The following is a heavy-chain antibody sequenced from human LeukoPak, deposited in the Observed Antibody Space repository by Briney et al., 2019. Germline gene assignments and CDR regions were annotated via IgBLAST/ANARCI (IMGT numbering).Heavy chain of an antibody. Sequence: ASVKVSCKASGGTFSSYAISWVRQAPGQGLEWMGGIIPIFGTANYAQKFQGRVTITADESTSTAYMELSSLRSEDTAMYYCARDFGHNNNWYFDYWGQGTLVTVSS. J-gene: IGHJ4*02. D-gene: IGHD1/OR15-1a*01. CDR1: GGTFSSYA. CDR2: IIPIFGTA. V-gene: IGHV1-69*13. CDR3: ARDFGHNNNWYFDY.